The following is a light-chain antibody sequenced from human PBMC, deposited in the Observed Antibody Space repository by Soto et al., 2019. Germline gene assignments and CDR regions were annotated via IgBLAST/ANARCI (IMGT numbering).Light chain of an antibody. V-gene: IGKV3-20*01. CDR2: GAS. CDR3: QQYGSSPKT. CDR1: QSLTGGY. J-gene: IGKJ1*01. Sequence: DIVLTQSPGTLSLSPGERATLSCRASQSLTGGYLAWYQQKPGQAPRLVIFGASSRATGIPDRFSGSGSGTDFTLTISRLEPEDFAVYYCQQYGSSPKTFGQGTKVDNK.